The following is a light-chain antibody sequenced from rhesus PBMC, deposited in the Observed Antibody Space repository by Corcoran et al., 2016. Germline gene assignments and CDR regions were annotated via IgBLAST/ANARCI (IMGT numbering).Light chain of an antibody. V-gene: IGLV2-13*02. CDR2: EVS. J-gene: IGLJ1*01. CDR1: SSDIGVYNR. CDR3: SLYASSRAYI. Sequence: AALTQSPSVSGSPGQSVTISRTGTSSDIGVYNRVSWYQQHPGKAPKLMIYEVSQRPSGVSDRFSGSKSGNTASLTISGLQAEDEADYYCSLYASSRAYIFGAGTRLTVL.